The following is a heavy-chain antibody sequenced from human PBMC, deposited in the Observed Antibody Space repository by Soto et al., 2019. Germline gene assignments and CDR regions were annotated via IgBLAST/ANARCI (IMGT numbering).Heavy chain of an antibody. J-gene: IGHJ4*02. CDR3: ARERVASYDRNADGTY. Sequence: QVQLQESGPGLVKPSQTLSLTCTVSGGSISSGDYHWSWIRQPPGKGLEWIGYIYYTGSTYYNPSLKSRVTISVDKSNNQFSLRLSSVTAADTAVYYCARERVASYDRNADGTYWGQGTLVTVSS. CDR1: GGSISSGDYH. CDR2: IYYTGST. D-gene: IGHD3-22*01. V-gene: IGHV4-30-4*01.